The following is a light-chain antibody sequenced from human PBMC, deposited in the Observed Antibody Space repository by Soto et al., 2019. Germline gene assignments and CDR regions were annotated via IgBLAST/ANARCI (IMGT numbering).Light chain of an antibody. V-gene: IGKV1-5*03. J-gene: IGKJ1*01. CDR3: QQYSNRWT. Sequence: IPMPQSPSTLSASVGDRVTITCRASQTISMWLAWYQQKPGKAPMLLIYKASYLESGVPSRFSGSGFGTEFTLTISSLQPDDFGTYYCQQYSNRWTFGQGTKVDNK. CDR2: KAS. CDR1: QTISMW.